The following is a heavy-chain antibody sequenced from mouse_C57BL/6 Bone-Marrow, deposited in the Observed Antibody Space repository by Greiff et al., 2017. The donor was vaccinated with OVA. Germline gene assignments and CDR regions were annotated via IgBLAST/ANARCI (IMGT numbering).Heavy chain of an antibody. D-gene: IGHD1-1*01. CDR1: GYAFTNYL. CDR2: INPGSGGT. J-gene: IGHJ1*03. Sequence: VQLKESGAELVRPGTSVKVSCKASGYAFTNYLIEWVKQRPGQGLEWIGVINPGSGGTNYNEKFKGKATLTADKSSSTAYMQLSSLTSEDSAVYFCARSRSSDWYFDVWGTGTTVTVSS. V-gene: IGHV1-54*01. CDR3: ARSRSSDWYFDV.